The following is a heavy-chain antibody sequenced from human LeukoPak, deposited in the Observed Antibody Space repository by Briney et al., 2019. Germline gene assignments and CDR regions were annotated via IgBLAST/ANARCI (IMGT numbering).Heavy chain of an antibody. D-gene: IGHD1-26*01. Sequence: SVKVSCKASGGTFSSYAICWVRQAPGQGLEWMGGIIPIFGTANYAQKCQRRVTITTDESTSTAYRELSSLRSEDTAVYYCARVGPSGSYDYWGQGTLVTVSS. J-gene: IGHJ4*02. V-gene: IGHV1-69*05. CDR2: IIPIFGTA. CDR1: GGTFSSYA. CDR3: ARVGPSGSYDY.